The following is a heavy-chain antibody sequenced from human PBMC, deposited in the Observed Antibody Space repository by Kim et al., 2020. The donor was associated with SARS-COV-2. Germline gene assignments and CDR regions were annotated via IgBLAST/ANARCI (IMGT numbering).Heavy chain of an antibody. CDR1: GFTFSYAW. V-gene: IGHV3-15*01. CDR2: IYSKTDGGTT. CDR3: ATGRATEY. Sequence: GGSLRLSCGASGFTFSYAWMSWVRQAPGKGLEWVGRIYSKTDGGTTDYGAPVKGRFTISRDDSKNTLYLQMNSLKTEDTGVYYCATGRATEYWGQGTLVTVSS. J-gene: IGHJ4*02.